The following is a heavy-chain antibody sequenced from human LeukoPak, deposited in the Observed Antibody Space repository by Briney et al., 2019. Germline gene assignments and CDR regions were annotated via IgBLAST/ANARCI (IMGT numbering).Heavy chain of an antibody. D-gene: IGHD3-3*01. CDR1: GFTFSSYA. V-gene: IGHV3-30-3*01. J-gene: IGHJ5*02. CDR3: ARESEYYDFWSGYYRRSTGWFDP. Sequence: GGSLRLSCAASGFTFSSYAMHWVRQAPGKGLEWVAVISYDGSNKYYADSVKGRFTISRDNSKNTLYLQMNSLRAEDTAVYYCARESEYYDFWSGYYRRSTGWFDPWGQGTLVTASS. CDR2: ISYDGSNK.